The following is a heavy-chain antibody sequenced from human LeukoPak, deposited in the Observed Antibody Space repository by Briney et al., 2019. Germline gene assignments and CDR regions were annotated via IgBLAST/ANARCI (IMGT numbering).Heavy chain of an antibody. CDR3: AKSFYFGSGRSYYYYGMDV. CDR2: IAYDGSK. V-gene: IGHV3-30*18. J-gene: IGHJ6*01. Sequence: GGSLRLLCEVSGFPFKNYVVQWVRQAPGKGLGWVAVIAYDGSKFYSDIVKGRLSISRDNSKNTLYLQMNSLRPEDTAVYYCAKSFYFGSGRSYYYYGMDVWGQGTTVTVSS. D-gene: IGHD3-10*01. CDR1: GFPFKNYV.